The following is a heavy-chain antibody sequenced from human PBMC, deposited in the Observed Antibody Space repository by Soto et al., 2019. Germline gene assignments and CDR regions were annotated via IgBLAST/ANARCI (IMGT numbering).Heavy chain of an antibody. CDR2: INQDGSEK. J-gene: IGHJ4*02. CDR3: ASSLDY. Sequence: ELQLVESGGGLVQPGGSLRLSCATSGFSFSTYWMDWVRQAPGKGLEWVANINQDGSEKYYVDSVKGRFTISRDNAKNSLYLQMNSLRAEDTAVYYCASSLDYWGQGTLVTVSS. CDR1: GFSFSTYW. V-gene: IGHV3-7*03.